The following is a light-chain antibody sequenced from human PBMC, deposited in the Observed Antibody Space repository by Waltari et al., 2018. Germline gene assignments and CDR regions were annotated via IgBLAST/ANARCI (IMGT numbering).Light chain of an antibody. CDR3: SSYTTSSLYV. CDR1: SSDVGAYKS. V-gene: IGLV2-14*03. CDR2: DVS. Sequence: QSALTQPASVSGSPGQSITISCTGTSSDVGAYKSVSWYQQHPGKAPKLMIYDVSNRPSGVSNRFSGSKSGNTASLTISGLQAEDEADYYCSSYTTSSLYVFGTGTKVSVL. J-gene: IGLJ1*01.